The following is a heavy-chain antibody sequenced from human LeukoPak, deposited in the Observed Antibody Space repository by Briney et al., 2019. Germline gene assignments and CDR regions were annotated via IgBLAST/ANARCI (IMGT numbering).Heavy chain of an antibody. CDR3: AKSLYGSGSYYNWFDP. CDR1: GGSISSSSYY. V-gene: IGHV4-39*07. D-gene: IGHD3-10*01. Sequence: PSETLSLTCTVSGGSISSSSYYWGWIRQPPGKGLEWIGSIYYSGSTYYNPSLKSRVTMSVDTSKNQFSLKLSSVTAADTAVYYCAKSLYGSGSYYNWFDPWGQGTLVTVSS. J-gene: IGHJ5*02. CDR2: IYYSGST.